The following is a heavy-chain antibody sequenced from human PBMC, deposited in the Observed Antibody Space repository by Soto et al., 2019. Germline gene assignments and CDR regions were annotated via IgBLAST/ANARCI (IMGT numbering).Heavy chain of an antibody. J-gene: IGHJ4*02. CDR1: SAPVSSTTYT. CDR2: VYYSGST. CDR3: ARHGMDYYDSSGYYYSPYYFDY. V-gene: IGHV4-39*01. Sequence: SETLSLTCTVSSAPVSSTTYTWGWIRQPPGKGLEWVASVYYSGSTYYNPSLKSRVTISVDTSKNQFSLKLSSVTAADTAVYYCARHGMDYYDSSGYYYSPYYFDYWGQGTLVTVSS. D-gene: IGHD3-22*01.